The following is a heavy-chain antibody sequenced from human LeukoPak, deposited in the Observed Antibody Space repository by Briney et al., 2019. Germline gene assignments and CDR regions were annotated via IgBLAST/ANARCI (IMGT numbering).Heavy chain of an antibody. Sequence: SETLSLTCTVSGGSISSGGYYWSWIRQHPGKGLEWIGYIHYSGNTYYNPSLKSRVTISVDTSKSQFSLKLSSVTAADTAVYYCARMRITMVRGVIITAYYFDYWGQGTLVAVSS. D-gene: IGHD3-10*01. CDR3: ARMRITMVRGVIITAYYFDY. J-gene: IGHJ4*02. V-gene: IGHV4-31*03. CDR2: IHYSGNT. CDR1: GGSISSGGYY.